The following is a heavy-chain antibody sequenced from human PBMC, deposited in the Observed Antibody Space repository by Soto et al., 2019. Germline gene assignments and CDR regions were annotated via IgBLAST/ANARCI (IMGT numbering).Heavy chain of an antibody. J-gene: IGHJ4*02. Sequence: GGSLRLSCAASGFTFSSYAMNWVRQAPGEGLEWVSAISGSGGSTSYADSVKGRFTISRDNSKNTLYLQMNSLRAEDTAVYYCAKDLGRSTVTNPLFDYWGQGTLVTVSS. V-gene: IGHV3-23*01. CDR3: AKDLGRSTVTNPLFDY. CDR2: ISGSGGST. D-gene: IGHD4-17*01. CDR1: GFTFSSYA.